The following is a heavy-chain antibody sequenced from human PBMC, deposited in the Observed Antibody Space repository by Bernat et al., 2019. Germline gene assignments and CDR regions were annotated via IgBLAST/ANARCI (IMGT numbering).Heavy chain of an antibody. CDR2: IKSKGAGGTA. CDR1: GFTFNSAW. V-gene: IGHV3-15*01. Sequence: EVQLVESGGDLVKPGGSLRLSCSASGFTFNSAWMSWVRQAPGEGLEWVALIKSKGAGGTAHYAAPVEGRFSISRDDSKNTLYLQMNSLKTEDTAVYYCITGLPDVTSAFDYWGQGTLVTVSS. CDR3: ITGLPDVTSAFDY. D-gene: IGHD1-1*01. J-gene: IGHJ4*02.